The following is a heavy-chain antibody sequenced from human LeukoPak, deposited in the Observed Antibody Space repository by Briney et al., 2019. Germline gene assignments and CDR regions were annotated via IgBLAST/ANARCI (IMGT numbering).Heavy chain of an antibody. CDR2: SFGSGGSA. J-gene: IGHJ4*02. CDR1: GFILSSYA. CDR3: AKTTTGYSSGRYPGWPVDY. V-gene: IGHV3-23*01. Sequence: GGSLRLSCAASGFILSSYAMYWVRQAPGKGLEWDSGSFGSGGSAHYADSVKGRFTISRDNSKNTVYLQMNSLRAEDTAVYYCAKTTTGYSSGRYPGWPVDYWGQGTLVTVSS. D-gene: IGHD6-19*01.